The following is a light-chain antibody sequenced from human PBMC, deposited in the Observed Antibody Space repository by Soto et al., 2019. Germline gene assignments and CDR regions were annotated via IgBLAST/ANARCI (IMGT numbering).Light chain of an antibody. CDR2: QAS. J-gene: IGKJ1*01. V-gene: IGKV1-5*03. CDR1: QSISAW. Sequence: IQMTQSPSSLPASVGDRVAITCRASQSISAWVAWYQQKAGKAPKLLIYQASLLESGVPSRFSGSGSGTEFTLTISSLQPDDLATYYCQQYNSSPWTFGQGTKVEIK. CDR3: QQYNSSPWT.